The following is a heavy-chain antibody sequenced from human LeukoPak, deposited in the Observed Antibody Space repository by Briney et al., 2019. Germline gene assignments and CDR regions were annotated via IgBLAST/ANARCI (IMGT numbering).Heavy chain of an antibody. CDR3: ARVQGYYYYGMDV. Sequence: EASVKVSCKASGGTFSNYAISWVRQAPGQGLEWMGIINPSGGSTSYAQKFQGRVTMTRDTSTSTVYMELSSLRSEDTAVYYCARVQGYYYYGMDVWGQGTTVTVSS. V-gene: IGHV1-46*01. J-gene: IGHJ6*02. CDR1: GGTFSNYA. CDR2: INPSGGST.